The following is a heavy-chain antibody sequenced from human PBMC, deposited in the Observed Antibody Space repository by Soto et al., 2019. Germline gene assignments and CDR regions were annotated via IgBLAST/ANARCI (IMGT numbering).Heavy chain of an antibody. V-gene: IGHV3-33*01. D-gene: IGHD3-3*01. J-gene: IGHJ3*02. Sequence: GGSLRLSCAASGFTFSSYGMHWVRQAPGKGLEWVAVIWYDGSNKYYADSVKGRFTISRDNSKNTLYLQMNSLRAEDTAVYYCAREVVWSGYYNGAFDIWGQGTMVTVSS. CDR1: GFTFSSYG. CDR2: IWYDGSNK. CDR3: AREVVWSGYYNGAFDI.